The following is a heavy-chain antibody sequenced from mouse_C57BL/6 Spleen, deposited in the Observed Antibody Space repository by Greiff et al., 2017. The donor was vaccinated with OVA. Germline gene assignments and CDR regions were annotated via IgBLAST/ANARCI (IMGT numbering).Heavy chain of an antibody. CDR2: IYPRSGNT. Sequence: VKLVESGAELARPGASVKLSCKASGYTFTSYGISWVKQRTGQGLEWIGDIYPRSGNTYYNEKFKGKATLTADKSSSTAYMELRSLTSEDAAVYFCATVEGFAYWGQGTLVTVAA. J-gene: IGHJ3*01. CDR1: GYTFTSYG. D-gene: IGHD1-1*01. V-gene: IGHV1-81*01. CDR3: ATVEGFAY.